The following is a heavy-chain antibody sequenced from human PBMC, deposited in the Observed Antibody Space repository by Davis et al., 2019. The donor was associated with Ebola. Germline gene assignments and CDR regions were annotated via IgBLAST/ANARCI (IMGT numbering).Heavy chain of an antibody. Sequence: GGSLRLSCAASGFTFSSYAMSWVRKAPGKGLEWVSAISGSGGSTYYADSVKGRFTISRDNSKNTLYLQMNSLRAEDTAVYYCAKAPPYYYDSSGYNPVYYFDYWGQGTLVTVSS. V-gene: IGHV3-23*01. J-gene: IGHJ4*02. CDR1: GFTFSSYA. CDR3: AKAPPYYYDSSGYNPVYYFDY. CDR2: ISGSGGST. D-gene: IGHD3-22*01.